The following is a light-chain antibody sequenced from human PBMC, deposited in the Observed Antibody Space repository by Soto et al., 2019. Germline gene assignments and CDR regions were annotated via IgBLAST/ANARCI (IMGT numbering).Light chain of an antibody. CDR1: SSDVGFYNY. V-gene: IGLV2-14*01. J-gene: IGLJ2*01. CDR2: EVS. CDR3: SSYTTSDTLV. Sequence: QSALTQPASVSGSLGQSITISCTGTSSDVGFYNYVSWYQQYPGKAPKLIIYEVSNRPSGVSNRFSGSKSGNTASLTISGLQAEDEADYYCSSYTTSDTLVFGGGTKVTVL.